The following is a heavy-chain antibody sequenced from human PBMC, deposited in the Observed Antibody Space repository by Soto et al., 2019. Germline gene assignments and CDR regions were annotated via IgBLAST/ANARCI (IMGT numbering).Heavy chain of an antibody. Sequence: ASVKLSCKASGYTFTSYYMHSLRQSPGQGLEWMGIINPSGGSTSYAQKFQGRVTMTRDTSTSTVYMELSSLRSEDTAVYYCARDVKEYDILTGYPNWFDHWGQGTLVTVSS. V-gene: IGHV1-46*03. CDR2: INPSGGST. CDR1: GYTFTSYY. J-gene: IGHJ5*02. D-gene: IGHD3-9*01. CDR3: ARDVKEYDILTGYPNWFDH.